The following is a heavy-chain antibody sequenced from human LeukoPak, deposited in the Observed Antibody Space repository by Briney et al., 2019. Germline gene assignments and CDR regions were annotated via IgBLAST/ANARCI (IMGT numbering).Heavy chain of an antibody. Sequence: GASVKVSCKASGGTFSSYAISWVRQATGQGLDWMGVIIPIFGTANYAQKFQGRVTITTDESTSTAYMELSSLRSEDTAVYYCARGSGNEAFDIWGQGTMVTVSS. CDR2: IIPIFGTA. J-gene: IGHJ3*02. CDR3: ARGSGNEAFDI. V-gene: IGHV1-69*05. D-gene: IGHD1-1*01. CDR1: GGTFSSYA.